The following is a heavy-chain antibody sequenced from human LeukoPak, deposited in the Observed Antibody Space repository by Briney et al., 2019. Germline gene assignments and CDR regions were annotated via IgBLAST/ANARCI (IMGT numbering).Heavy chain of an antibody. CDR3: ARVRAYYDFWSGYSSSFDY. CDR2: INPSGGST. CDR1: GYTFTSYY. D-gene: IGHD3-3*01. J-gene: IGHJ4*02. Sequence: GASVKVSCKASGYTFTSYYMHWVRQAPGQGLEWMGIINPSGGSTSYAQKFQGRVTMTRDTSTSTVYMELSSLRSEDTAVYYCARVRAYYDFWSGYSSSFDYWGQGTLVTVSS. V-gene: IGHV1-46*01.